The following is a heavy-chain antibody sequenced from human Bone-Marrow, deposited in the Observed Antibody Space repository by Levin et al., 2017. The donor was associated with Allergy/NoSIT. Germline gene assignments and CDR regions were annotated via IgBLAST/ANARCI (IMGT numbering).Heavy chain of an antibody. Sequence: GGSLRLSCIGSGFNVGDYAMSWFRQARGKGLEWVVFIRSKAFGGPTEYAASLKGRFTISRDDSKSIAYLHVNRLKTEDTAVYYCATVPPTLWFGELLFDYWGQGTLVTVSS. CDR2: IRSKAFGGPT. CDR1: GFNVGDYA. V-gene: IGHV3-49*03. CDR3: ATVPPTLWFGELLFDY. J-gene: IGHJ4*02. D-gene: IGHD3-10*01.